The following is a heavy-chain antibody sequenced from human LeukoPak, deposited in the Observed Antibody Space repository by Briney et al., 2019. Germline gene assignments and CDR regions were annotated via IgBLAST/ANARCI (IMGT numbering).Heavy chain of an antibody. CDR3: ARVDYDYVWGSYRAYAFDI. D-gene: IGHD3-16*02. Sequence: GGSLRLSCAASGFTVSSDYMSWVRQAPGKGLEWVSGINWNGGSTGYADSVKGRFTISRDNAKNSLYLQMNSLRAEDTALYHCARVDYDYVWGSYRAYAFDIWGQGTMVTVSS. V-gene: IGHV3-20*01. J-gene: IGHJ3*02. CDR1: GFTVSSDY. CDR2: INWNGGST.